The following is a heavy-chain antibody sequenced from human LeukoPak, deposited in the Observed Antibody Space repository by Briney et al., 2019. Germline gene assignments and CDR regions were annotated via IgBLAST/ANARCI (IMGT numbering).Heavy chain of an antibody. D-gene: IGHD3-22*01. CDR2: IIPIFGTA. CDR3: ARGGTNYYDSSGYYPPTHWFDP. J-gene: IGHJ5*02. CDR1: GGTFSSYA. Sequence: SVKVSCKASGGTFSSYAISWVRQAPGQGLEWMGGIIPIFGTANYAQKFHGRVTITTDESTSTAYMELSSLRSEDTAVYYCARGGTNYYDSSGYYPPTHWFDPWGQGTLVTASS. V-gene: IGHV1-69*05.